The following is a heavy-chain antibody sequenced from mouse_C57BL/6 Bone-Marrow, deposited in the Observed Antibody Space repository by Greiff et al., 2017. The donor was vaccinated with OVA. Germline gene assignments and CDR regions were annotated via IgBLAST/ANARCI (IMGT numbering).Heavy chain of an antibody. CDR1: GYTFTSYG. Sequence: QVQLQQSGAELARPGASVKLSCKASGYTFTSYGISWVKQRTGQGLEWIGEIYPRSGNTYYNEKFKGKATLTADESSSTAYMELRSLTSEDSAVDFCAREGLRGGFAYWGQGTLVTVSA. CDR2: IYPRSGNT. CDR3: AREGLRGGFAY. J-gene: IGHJ3*01. V-gene: IGHV1-81*01. D-gene: IGHD2-4*01.